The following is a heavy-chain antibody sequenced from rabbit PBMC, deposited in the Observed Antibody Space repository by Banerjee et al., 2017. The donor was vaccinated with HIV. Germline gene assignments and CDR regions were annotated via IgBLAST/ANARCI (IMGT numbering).Heavy chain of an antibody. CDR2: IYAGSSDST. J-gene: IGHJ4*01. CDR1: GFSFSSSYY. D-gene: IGHD2-1*01. V-gene: IGHV1S45*01. Sequence: QEQLEESGGGLVKPEGSLTLTCTASGFSFSSSYYMCWVRQAPGKGLEWIACIYAGSSDSTNYASWAKGRFTISKTSSTTVTLQMTSLTAADTATYFCARVITIPYYFDLWGQGTLVTVS. CDR3: ARVITIPYYFDL.